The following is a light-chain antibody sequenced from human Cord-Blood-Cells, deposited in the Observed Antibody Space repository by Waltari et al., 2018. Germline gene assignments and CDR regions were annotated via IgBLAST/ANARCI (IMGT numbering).Light chain of an antibody. V-gene: IGLV2-23*01. J-gene: IGLJ3*02. CDR3: CSYAGSSTWV. CDR1: SSDVGSYNL. Sequence: QSALTQPASVSGSPGQSITISCTGTSSDVGSYNLVSWYQQHPGQAPKLMIYEGSKRPSGVSHRFSGSKSGHTASLTISGLQAEDEADYYCCSYAGSSTWVFGGGTKLTVL. CDR2: EGS.